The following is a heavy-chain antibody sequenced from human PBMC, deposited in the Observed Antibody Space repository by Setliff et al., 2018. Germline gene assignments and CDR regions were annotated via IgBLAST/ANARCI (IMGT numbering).Heavy chain of an antibody. CDR2: IYYSGTT. CDR3: ARVQQLGTFDY. J-gene: IGHJ4*02. V-gene: IGHV4-59*01. D-gene: IGHD6-13*01. Sequence: TSETLSLTCTVSGGSISTYYWTWIRQPPGKALEWIGYIYYSGTTNYSPSLKSRVTISIDMSKNQFSLKLNSVTAADTAVYYCARVQQLGTFDYWGQGTLVTVSS. CDR1: GGSISTYY.